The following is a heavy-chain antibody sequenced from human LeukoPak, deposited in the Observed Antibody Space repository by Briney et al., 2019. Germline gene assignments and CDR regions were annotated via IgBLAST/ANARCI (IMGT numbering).Heavy chain of an antibody. CDR2: IYTSGST. D-gene: IGHD3-3*01. V-gene: IGHV4-4*07. CDR3: ARDPIFGVVISGYYYYGMDV. CDR1: GGSISSYY. Sequence: PSETLSLTCTVSGGSISSYYWSWIRQPAGKGLEWIGRIYTSGSTNYNPYLKSRVTMSVDTSKNQFSLKLSSVTAADTAVYYCARDPIFGVVISGYYYYGMDVWGQGTTVTVSS. J-gene: IGHJ6*02.